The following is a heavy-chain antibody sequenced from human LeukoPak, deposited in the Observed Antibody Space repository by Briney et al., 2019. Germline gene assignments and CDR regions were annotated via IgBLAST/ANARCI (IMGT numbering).Heavy chain of an antibody. CDR1: GFTFSSYW. Sequence: PGGSLRLSCAASGFTFSSYWMSWVRQAPGKGLEWVANIKQDGSEKYYVDSVKGRFTISRDNAKNSLYLQMNSLRAEDTAVYYCARVLSGSGSSDFDYWGQGTLVTVSS. CDR3: ARVLSGSGSSDFDY. J-gene: IGHJ4*02. CDR2: IKQDGSEK. D-gene: IGHD3-10*01. V-gene: IGHV3-7*01.